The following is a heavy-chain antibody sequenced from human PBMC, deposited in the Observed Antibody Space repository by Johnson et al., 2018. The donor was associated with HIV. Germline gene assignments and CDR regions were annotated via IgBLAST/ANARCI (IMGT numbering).Heavy chain of an antibody. J-gene: IGHJ3*02. V-gene: IGHV3-30*02. Sequence: QVQLVESGGGVVQPGGSLRLSCAASGFTFSSYGMHWVRQAPGKGLEWVAFIRYDGSNKYYADSVKGRFTISRDNSKNTLYLQMNSLRAEDTAVYYWAKDQGWVGEFMNAFDIWGQGTMVTVSS. CDR1: GFTFSSYG. CDR2: IRYDGSNK. CDR3: AKDQGWVGEFMNAFDI. D-gene: IGHD3-10*01.